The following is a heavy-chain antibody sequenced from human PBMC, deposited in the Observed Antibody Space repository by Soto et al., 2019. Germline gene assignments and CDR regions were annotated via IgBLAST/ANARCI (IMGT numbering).Heavy chain of an antibody. Sequence: QVQLQESGPGLVKPSQTLSLNCTVSGGSISSGGYYWSWIRQHPGKGLEWIGYIYYSGSTYYNPSLKIRVTISVDTSKNQFSLKLSSVTAADTAVYYCARGVRLKYYFDYWGQGTLVTVSS. CDR2: IYYSGST. D-gene: IGHD4-4*01. CDR3: ARGVRLKYYFDY. CDR1: GGSISSGGYY. V-gene: IGHV4-31*03. J-gene: IGHJ4*02.